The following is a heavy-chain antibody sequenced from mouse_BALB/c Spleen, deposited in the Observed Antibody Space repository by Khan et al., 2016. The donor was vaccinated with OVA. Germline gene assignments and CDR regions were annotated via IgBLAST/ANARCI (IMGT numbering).Heavy chain of an antibody. Sequence: XVQLQQSGAELAKPGASVKMSCKASGYTFINYWILWVKQRPGQGLEWIGYINPSTGYTEYNQNFKDKATLTADKSSSTAYMQLSSLTSEDSAVYYCARRGLRWDFDYWGQGTTLTVSS. D-gene: IGHD1-1*01. CDR1: GYTFINYW. CDR3: ARRGLRWDFDY. CDR2: INPSTGYT. J-gene: IGHJ2*01. V-gene: IGHV1-7*01.